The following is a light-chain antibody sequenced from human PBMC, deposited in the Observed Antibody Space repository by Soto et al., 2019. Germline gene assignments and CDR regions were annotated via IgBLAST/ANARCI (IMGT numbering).Light chain of an antibody. CDR1: SSDVGGYNY. J-gene: IGLJ2*01. CDR2: DVS. V-gene: IGLV2-14*01. CDR3: SSYTSSSWV. Sequence: QSVLTQPASVSGSPGQSITISCTGTSSDVGGYNYVSWYQQHPGKAPKLMIYDVSNRPSGVSNSFSGSKSGNTASLTISGLQAEDEADYYCSSYTSSSWVFGGGTKVTVL.